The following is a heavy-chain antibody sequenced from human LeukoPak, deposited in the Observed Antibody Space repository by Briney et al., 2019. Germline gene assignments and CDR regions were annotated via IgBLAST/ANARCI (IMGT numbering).Heavy chain of an antibody. CDR2: IYYSGST. CDR3: ASWIADYGMDV. D-gene: IGHD6-13*01. J-gene: IGHJ6*02. CDR1: GGSISVSSHY. Sequence: SETLSLTCSVSGGSISVSSHYWSWIRQPPGKGLEWIGYIYYSGSTNYNPSLKSRVTISVDTSKNQFSLKLSSVTAADTAVYYCASWIADYGMDVWGQGTTVTVSS. V-gene: IGHV4-61*01.